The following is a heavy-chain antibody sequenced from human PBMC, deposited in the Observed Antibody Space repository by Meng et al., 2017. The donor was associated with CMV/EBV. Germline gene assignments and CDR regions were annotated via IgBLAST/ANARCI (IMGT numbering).Heavy chain of an antibody. D-gene: IGHD3-22*01. CDR1: FSSYS. Sequence: FSSYSMNWVRQDPGKGLEWVSSISSSSSYIYYADSVKGRFTISRDNAKNSLYLQMNSLRAEDTAVYYCARVWGYYDSSGYSHKLFDYWGQGTLVTVSS. CDR2: ISSSSSYI. CDR3: ARVWGYYDSSGYSHKLFDY. V-gene: IGHV3-21*01. J-gene: IGHJ4*02.